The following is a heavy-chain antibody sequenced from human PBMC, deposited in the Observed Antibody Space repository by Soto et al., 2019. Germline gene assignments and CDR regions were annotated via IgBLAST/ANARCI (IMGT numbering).Heavy chain of an antibody. J-gene: IGHJ4*02. CDR3: ARVEQWLYIAKY. V-gene: IGHV3-30*04. CDR1: GFTFSSFA. D-gene: IGHD6-19*01. CDR2: ISDDGSNK. Sequence: QVQLVESGGGVVQPGRSLRLSCVASGFTFSSFAMHWVRQAPGKGLEWVALISDDGSNKYYADSVKGRFTISRDNSKNTRYLQMNSLRGDDTAVYSCARVEQWLYIAKYWGQGTLVTVSS.